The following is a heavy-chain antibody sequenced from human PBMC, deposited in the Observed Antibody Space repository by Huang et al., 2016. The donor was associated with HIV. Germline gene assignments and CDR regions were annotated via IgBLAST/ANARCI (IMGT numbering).Heavy chain of an antibody. CDR2: IHTGGTTLSRPSLRTGST. V-gene: IGHV4-61*09. D-gene: IGHD2-2*01. CDR3: ARGFSRSFEHYFDS. Sequence: QVQLQESGPRLVKPSQTLSLTCTVSAGPINSGTYFWSWIRQPAGSVLDWIGHIHTGGTTLSRPSLRTGSTVYSPSLRSRVTIALDTSMNHFFLNLTSVTAADTAVYYCARGFSRSFEHYFDSWGQGTLVTVSS. CDR1: AGPINSGTYF. J-gene: IGHJ4*02.